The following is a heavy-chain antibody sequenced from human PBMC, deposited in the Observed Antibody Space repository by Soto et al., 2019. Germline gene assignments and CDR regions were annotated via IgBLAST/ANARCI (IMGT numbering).Heavy chain of an antibody. CDR2: ISSSSSYT. J-gene: IGHJ6*02. Sequence: PGRSLRLSCAASGFTFSDYYMSWIRQAPGKGLEWVSYISSSSSYTNYADSVKGRFTISRDNAKNSLYLQMNSLRAEDTAVYYCAKSLYSSTYSRGMDVWGQGTTVTLSS. D-gene: IGHD6-19*01. CDR3: AKSLYSSTYSRGMDV. V-gene: IGHV3-11*03. CDR1: GFTFSDYY.